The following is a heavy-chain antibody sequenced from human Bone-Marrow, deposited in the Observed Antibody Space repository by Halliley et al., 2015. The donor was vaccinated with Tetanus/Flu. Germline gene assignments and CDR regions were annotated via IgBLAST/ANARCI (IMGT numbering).Heavy chain of an antibody. D-gene: IGHD1-26*01. Sequence: LSLTCAASGFTFSTYGMHWVRQAPGKGLEWETLISYDGSKIFYTDSVKGRFTISRDNSKNTLYLQMNSLRPEDTALYYCAKYVVADAVGSLGMDVWGQGTAVPVSS. CDR1: GFTFSTYG. J-gene: IGHJ6*02. V-gene: IGHV3-30*18. CDR2: ISYDGSKI. CDR3: AKYVVADAVGSLGMDV.